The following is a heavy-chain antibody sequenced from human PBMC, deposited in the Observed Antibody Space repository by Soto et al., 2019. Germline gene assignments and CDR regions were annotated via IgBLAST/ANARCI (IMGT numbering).Heavy chain of an antibody. V-gene: IGHV4-39*01. CDR2: IYFSGST. CDR1: GGSISSSNYY. J-gene: IGHJ4*02. Sequence: SETLSLTCTVSGGSISSSNYYWGWIRQPPGKGLEWIGSIYFSGSTHYNVSLTSRVTISVDTSRNQFSLKLSSVTATDTAVYYCARHVRGWQLMLDNWGQGSLVT. CDR3: ARHVRGWQLMLDN. D-gene: IGHD6-13*01.